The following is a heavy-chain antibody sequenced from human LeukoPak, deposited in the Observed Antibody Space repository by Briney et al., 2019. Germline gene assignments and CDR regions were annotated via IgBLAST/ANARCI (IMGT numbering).Heavy chain of an antibody. D-gene: IGHD5-24*01. Sequence: GGSLRLSCAASGFTFRSYSMNWVRQAPGKGLEWVSSISSSSSYIYYADSVKGRFTISRDNAKNSLYLQMNSLRAEDTAVYYCARGRRDGYNSAFDIWGQGTMVTVSS. CDR2: ISSSSSYI. V-gene: IGHV3-21*01. J-gene: IGHJ3*02. CDR3: ARGRRDGYNSAFDI. CDR1: GFTFRSYS.